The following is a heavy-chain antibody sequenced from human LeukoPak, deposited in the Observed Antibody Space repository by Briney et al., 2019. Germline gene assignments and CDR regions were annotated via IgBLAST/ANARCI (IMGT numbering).Heavy chain of an antibody. CDR1: GLTFRTTW. CDR2: MNGEGTTI. J-gene: IGHJ4*02. V-gene: IGHV3-74*01. CDR3: ATARNFRFEY. D-gene: IGHD1-7*01. Sequence: GGSLRLSCATSGLTFRTTWMHWVRQAPGKGLMWVSRMNGEGTTIDYADSVKGRFTVSRDYAKNALFLQMNNLRTEDTALYFCATARNFRFEYWGQGSLVIVSA.